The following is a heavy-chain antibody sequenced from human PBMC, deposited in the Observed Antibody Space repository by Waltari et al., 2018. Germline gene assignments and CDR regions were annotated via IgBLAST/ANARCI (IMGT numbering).Heavy chain of an antibody. D-gene: IGHD2-15*01. CDR1: GGSISSYY. Sequence: QVQLQESGPGLVKPSETLSLTCTVSGGSISSYYWSWIRQPAGRGLEWIGRIYTSGSTNASPAIKSRVTMSVDTSKTQSSLRLSSVTASDTAVDYCARSLLVYCSGGSCDYFDYWGQGTLVTVSS. V-gene: IGHV4-4*07. J-gene: IGHJ4*02. CDR2: IYTSGST. CDR3: ARSLLVYCSGGSCDYFDY.